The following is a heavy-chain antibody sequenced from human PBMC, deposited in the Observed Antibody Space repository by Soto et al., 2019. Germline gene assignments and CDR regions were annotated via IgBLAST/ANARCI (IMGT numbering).Heavy chain of an antibody. V-gene: IGHV4-59*01. CDR1: GGSISSYY. CDR2: IYYSGST. D-gene: IGHD3-22*01. CDR3: ARDRGSTGYYYFDS. J-gene: IGHJ4*02. Sequence: PSETLSLTCTVSGGSISSYYWSWIRQPPGKGLEWIGYIYYSGSTNYNPSLKSRVTISVDTSKNQFSLKLSSVTAADTAVYYCARDRGSTGYYYFDSWGQGTLVTVSS.